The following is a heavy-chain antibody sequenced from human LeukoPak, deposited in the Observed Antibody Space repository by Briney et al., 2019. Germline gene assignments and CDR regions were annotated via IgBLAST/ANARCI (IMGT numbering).Heavy chain of an antibody. CDR1: GYTFTDYY. CDR3: ERSPRGHSSSWYGYYYGMDV. V-gene: IGHV1-2*02. J-gene: IGHJ6*02. D-gene: IGHD6-13*01. Sequence: ASVKVSCKTSGYTFTDYYMHWVRQAPGQGLEWMGWISSSSGDTKYSQKLQGRVTMTRDTSIRTAYMDLSRLRSDDTAVYYCERSPRGHSSSWYGYYYGMDVWGQGTTVTVSS. CDR2: ISSSSGDT.